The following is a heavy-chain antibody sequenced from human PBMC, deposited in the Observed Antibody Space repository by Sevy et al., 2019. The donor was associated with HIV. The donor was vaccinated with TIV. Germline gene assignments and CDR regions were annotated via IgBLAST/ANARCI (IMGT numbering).Heavy chain of an antibody. J-gene: IGHJ4*02. CDR3: AREGCTRPHDY. CDR1: GFNFNIYS. D-gene: IGHD2-8*01. CDR2: LSFGCGKI. Sequence: GGSLRLSFAVSGFNFNIYSMSWVRQAPGKGLGWVSTLSFGCGKINYADSVKGRFIISRNDSKNTLYLQMNSLRAEDTAVYFCAREGCTRPHDYWGQGTLVTVSS. V-gene: IGHV3-23*01.